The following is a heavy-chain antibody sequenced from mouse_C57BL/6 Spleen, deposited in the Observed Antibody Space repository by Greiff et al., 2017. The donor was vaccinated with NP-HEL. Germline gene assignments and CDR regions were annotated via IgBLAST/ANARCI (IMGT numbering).Heavy chain of an antibody. CDR3: ARVYYGYDGDAMDY. CDR2: INYDGSST. CDR1: GFTFSDYY. V-gene: IGHV5-16*01. D-gene: IGHD2-2*01. J-gene: IGHJ4*01. Sequence: EVQLVESEGGLVQPGSSMKLSCTASGFTFSDYYMAWVRQVPEKGLEWVANINYDGSSTYYLDSLKSRFIISRDNAKNILYLQMSSLKSEDTATYYCARVYYGYDGDAMDYWGQGTSVTVSS.